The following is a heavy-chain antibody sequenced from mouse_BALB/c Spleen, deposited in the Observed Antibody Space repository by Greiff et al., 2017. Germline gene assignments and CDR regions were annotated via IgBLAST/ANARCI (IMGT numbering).Heavy chain of an antibody. Sequence: VQLQQSAAELARPGASVKMSCKASGYTFTSYTMHWVKQRPGQGLEWIGYINPSSGYTEYNQKFKDKTTLTADKSSSTAYMQLSSLTSEDSAVYYCARGGYYGSSHGFDYWGQGTTLTVSS. V-gene: IGHV1-4*02. CDR2: INPSSGYT. J-gene: IGHJ2*01. D-gene: IGHD1-1*01. CDR1: GYTFTSYT. CDR3: ARGGYYGSSHGFDY.